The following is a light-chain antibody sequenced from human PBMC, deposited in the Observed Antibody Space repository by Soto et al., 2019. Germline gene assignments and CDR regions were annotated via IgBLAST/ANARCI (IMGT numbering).Light chain of an antibody. J-gene: IGKJ2*01. Sequence: EIVMTQSPATLSVSPGERATLSCRASQSIGSSLAWYQQRPGQAPRLLIYAASTGATGIPAKFSGSGSGTYFTLTISSLQSEDFAVYYCQQYTSWPYTFGQGTKLEIK. CDR2: AAS. V-gene: IGKV3-15*01. CDR1: QSIGSS. CDR3: QQYTSWPYT.